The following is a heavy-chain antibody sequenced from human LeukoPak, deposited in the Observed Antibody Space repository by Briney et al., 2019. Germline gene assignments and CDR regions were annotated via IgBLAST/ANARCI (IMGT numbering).Heavy chain of an antibody. CDR1: GFSITTSGET. J-gene: IGHJ3*02. CDR3: AHRRAGGPVPNASDI. D-gene: IGHD3-16*01. V-gene: IGHV2-5*02. CDR2: ISWDDDK. Sequence: SGPTLLKPTQTLTLTCTFSGFSITTSGETVGWIRQPPGKALEWLALISWDDDKRHSPSLKSRLTITKDTSKNHVVLTMTNMDPVDTATYYCAHRRAGGPVPNASDIWGQGTMVTVSS.